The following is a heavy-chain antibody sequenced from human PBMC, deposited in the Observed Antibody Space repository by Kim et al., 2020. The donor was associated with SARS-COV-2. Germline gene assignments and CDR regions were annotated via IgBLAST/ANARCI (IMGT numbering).Heavy chain of an antibody. Sequence: GGSLRLSCAASDFTVSTHYMNWVRQAPGKGLEWISVIYRGDGSTYIADSVKGRFTISRDNSKNTVYLQMNSLRVEDTAVYYCGRDPRFRNGMDVWGQGTTVTVSS. CDR1: DFTVSTHY. CDR2: IYRGDGST. V-gene: IGHV3-53*01. CDR3: GRDPRFRNGMDV. D-gene: IGHD3-10*01. J-gene: IGHJ6*02.